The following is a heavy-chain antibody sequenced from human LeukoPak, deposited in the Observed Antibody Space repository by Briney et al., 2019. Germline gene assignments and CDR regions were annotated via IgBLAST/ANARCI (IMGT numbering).Heavy chain of an antibody. J-gene: IGHJ3*02. V-gene: IGHV5-51*01. D-gene: IGHD3-22*01. Sequence: GESLKISCKGSGYNFATHWITWVRQMPGKGLEWMGIIYPGNSDTRYSPSFQGQVTISADKSISTAYLQWSSLKASDTAMYYCASSYYYDSSDPGAFDIWGQGTMVTVSS. CDR3: ASSYYYDSSDPGAFDI. CDR1: GYNFATHW. CDR2: IYPGNSDT.